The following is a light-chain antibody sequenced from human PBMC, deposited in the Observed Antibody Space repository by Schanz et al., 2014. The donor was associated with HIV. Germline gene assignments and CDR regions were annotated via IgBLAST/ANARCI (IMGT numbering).Light chain of an antibody. V-gene: IGKV1-5*03. J-gene: IGKJ4*01. Sequence: GDRVTITCRASQSIGSWLAWYQQRPGEAPKLLIYKTSGLESGVPSRFSGSGSGTEFTLTISSLQPEDFATYYCQQANSFPLTFGGGTKVEIK. CDR2: KTS. CDR3: QQANSFPLT. CDR1: QSIGSW.